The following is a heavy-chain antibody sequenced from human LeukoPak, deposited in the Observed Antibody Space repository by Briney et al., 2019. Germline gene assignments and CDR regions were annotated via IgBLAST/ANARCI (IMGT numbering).Heavy chain of an antibody. CDR2: INPNSGGT. J-gene: IGHJ4*02. CDR1: GYTFTGYY. V-gene: IGHV1-2*02. Sequence: ASVKVSCKASGYTFTGYYMHWVRQSPGQGLEWMGWINPNSGGTNYAQKFQGRVTMTRDTSISTAYMELSRLRSDDTAVYYCARLYGSGSYYPLWGQGTLVTVSS. D-gene: IGHD3-10*01. CDR3: ARLYGSGSYYPL.